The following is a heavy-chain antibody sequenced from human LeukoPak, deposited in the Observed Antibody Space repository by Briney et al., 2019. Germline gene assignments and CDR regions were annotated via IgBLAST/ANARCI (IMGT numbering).Heavy chain of an antibody. D-gene: IGHD3-16*01. CDR2: INTDGSST. J-gene: IGHJ4*02. CDR1: GFTLSSYW. Sequence: GGSLRLSCSASGFTLSSYWMHWVRQAPGKGLVWVSRINTDGSSTNYADSVKGRFTVSRDNAKNSLYLQMNSLRAEDTAVYYCARDLMITFGGVTAFDYWGQGTLVTVSS. V-gene: IGHV3-74*01. CDR3: ARDLMITFGGVTAFDY.